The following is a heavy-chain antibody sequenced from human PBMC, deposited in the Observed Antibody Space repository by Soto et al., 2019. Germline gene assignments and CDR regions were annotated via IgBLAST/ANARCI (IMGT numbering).Heavy chain of an antibody. CDR2: IIPIFGTT. D-gene: IGHD6-13*01. CDR1: GGTFSSYA. V-gene: IGHV1-69*12. Sequence: QVQLVQSGAEVKKPGSSVTVSCKASGGTFSSYAVSWVRQAPGQGLEWMGGIIPIFGTTNYPLKFQGRVSITADQSTSTAYMELSSLTSKDTAVYYCARPYNSSLESSCYYAVDVWGQGTTVIVSS. CDR3: ARPYNSSLESSCYYAVDV. J-gene: IGHJ6*02.